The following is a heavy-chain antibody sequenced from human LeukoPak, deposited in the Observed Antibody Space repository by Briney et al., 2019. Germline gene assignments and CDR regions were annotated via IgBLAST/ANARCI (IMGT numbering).Heavy chain of an antibody. Sequence: PGGSLRLSCAASGFTFSSYWMHWVRHAPGKGLVWVSRINSDGSSTSYADSVKGRFTISRDNAKNTLYLQMNSLRAEDTAVYYCARDRAYYDILTGYWYYFDYGGQGTLVTVSS. CDR3: ARDRAYYDILTGYWYYFDY. CDR1: GFTFSSYW. J-gene: IGHJ4*02. D-gene: IGHD3-9*01. CDR2: INSDGSST. V-gene: IGHV3-74*01.